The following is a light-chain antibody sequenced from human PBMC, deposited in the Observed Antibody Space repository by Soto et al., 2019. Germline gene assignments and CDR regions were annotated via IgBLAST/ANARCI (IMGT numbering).Light chain of an antibody. V-gene: IGLV2-14*02. CDR2: EVT. CDR1: SSDVATYNL. CDR3: SSYAGSSNV. J-gene: IGLJ1*01. Sequence: QSALTQPASVSGSPGQSITISCTGTSSDVATYNLVSWYQQRPGTAPQLIIYEVTKRPSGVPDRFSCSKSGNTASLTVSGLQAEDEADYYCSSYAGSSNVFGTGTKVTVL.